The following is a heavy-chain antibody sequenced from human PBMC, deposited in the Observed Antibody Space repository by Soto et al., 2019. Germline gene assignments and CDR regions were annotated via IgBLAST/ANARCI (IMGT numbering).Heavy chain of an antibody. J-gene: IGHJ4*02. CDR3: ARDKGYCSDTSCPDFDY. D-gene: IGHD2-15*01. CDR2: IIADSGKT. CDR1: GFNFTSSA. Sequence: SVKVSCKASGFNFTSSAVQWVRQARGQRLELIGWIIADSGKTNYAQKFQERVTITLDMSTSTAYMELSSLRYEDTAVYYCARDKGYCSDTSCPDFDYWGQGTLVTVSS. V-gene: IGHV1-58*01.